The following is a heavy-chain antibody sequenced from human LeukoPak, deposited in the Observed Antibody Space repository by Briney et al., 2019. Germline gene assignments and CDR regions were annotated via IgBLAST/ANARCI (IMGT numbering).Heavy chain of an antibody. CDR3: AKDFYDGSAYRVGLNY. CDR2: ISASGDST. J-gene: IGHJ4*02. V-gene: IGHV3-23*01. D-gene: IGHD3-22*01. CDR1: GFTFSSHA. Sequence: PGGSLRLSCAASGFTFSSHAMNWVRQAPGKGLEWVSGISASGDSTYYADSVKGRFTISRDNSKNRVYLQMNSLRAEDTAVYYCAKDFYDGSAYRVGLNYWGQGTLVTVSS.